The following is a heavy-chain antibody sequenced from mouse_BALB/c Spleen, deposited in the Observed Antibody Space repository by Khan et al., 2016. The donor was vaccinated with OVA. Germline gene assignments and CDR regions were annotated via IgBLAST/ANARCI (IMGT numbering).Heavy chain of an antibody. CDR3: ARGDAAYYRNDGGAMEY. Sequence: QIQLVQSGPELKKPGETVRISCKASGYTFTTAGIQWVQKMPGKGLKWIGWINTHSGVPKYAEDFKGRFAFSLEISVNTAYLQLTNLINEDTATYYCARGDAAYYRNDGGAMEYWGQGTSVTVSS. D-gene: IGHD2-14*01. V-gene: IGHV9-4*02. CDR2: INTHSGVP. J-gene: IGHJ4*01. CDR1: GYTFTTAG.